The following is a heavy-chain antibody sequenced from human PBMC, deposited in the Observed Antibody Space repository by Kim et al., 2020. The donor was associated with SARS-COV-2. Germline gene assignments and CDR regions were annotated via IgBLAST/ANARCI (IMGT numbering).Heavy chain of an antibody. V-gene: IGHV1-2*06. CDR2: INPNRGGT. D-gene: IGHD3-16*02. J-gene: IGHJ6*02. Sequence: ASVKVSCKASGYTFTGYYMHWVRQAPGQGLEWMGRINPNRGGTNYAQKFQGRVTMTRDTSIRTAYMELSRLRSDDTAVYYCARDRGRVSYDYVWGSYRYNNYYYGMDVWGQGTTVTVSS. CDR1: GYTFTGYY. CDR3: ARDRGRVSYDYVWGSYRYNNYYYGMDV.